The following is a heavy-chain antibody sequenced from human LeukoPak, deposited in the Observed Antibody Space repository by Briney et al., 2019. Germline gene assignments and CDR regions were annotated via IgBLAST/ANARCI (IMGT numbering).Heavy chain of an antibody. J-gene: IGHJ4*02. V-gene: IGHV3-49*04. CDR1: GCAFDDFA. Sequence: PGGSLRLSCTTSGCAFDDFAMSWVRQPAGKGLEWVGFIRRRAYGGAAEYAASVKGRFIISRDDSKGIAYLQMSSLKTEDTAVYYCSRNGLVDFDYWGQGSRVIVSP. CDR2: IRRRAYGGAA. CDR3: SRNGLVDFDY.